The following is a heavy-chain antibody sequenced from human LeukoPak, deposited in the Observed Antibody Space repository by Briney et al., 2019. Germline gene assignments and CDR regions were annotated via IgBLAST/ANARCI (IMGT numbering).Heavy chain of an antibody. J-gene: IGHJ4*02. Sequence: ASVKVSCKASGYTFTTYYMHWVRQAPGQGLEWMGIINPSGGSTSYAQKFQGRVTMTRDTSTGTVYMELSSLRSEDTAVYYCARGESQLLWEGEFDYWGQGTLVTVYS. V-gene: IGHV1-46*01. CDR3: ARGESQLLWEGEFDY. CDR1: GYTFTTYY. D-gene: IGHD2-2*01. CDR2: INPSGGST.